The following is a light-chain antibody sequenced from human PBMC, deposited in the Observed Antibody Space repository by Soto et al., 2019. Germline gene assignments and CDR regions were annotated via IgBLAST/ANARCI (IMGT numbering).Light chain of an antibody. CDR3: QHYNSYSEA. CDR2: DAS. Sequence: DIQMTHSPSTLSGSVGDRVTITCRASQSISSWLAWYQQKPGKAPKLLIYDASSLGSGVPSRFSGSGSGTEFTLTISSLQPDDFATYYCQHYNSYSEAFGQGTKVDIK. V-gene: IGKV1-5*01. CDR1: QSISSW. J-gene: IGKJ1*01.